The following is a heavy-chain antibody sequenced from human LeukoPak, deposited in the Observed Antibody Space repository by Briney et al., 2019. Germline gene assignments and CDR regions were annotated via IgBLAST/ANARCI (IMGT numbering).Heavy chain of an antibody. D-gene: IGHD5-18*01. J-gene: IGHJ4*02. CDR3: ARGRIQLWTNFDY. CDR1: GGSISSYY. CDR2: IYYSGST. V-gene: IGHV4-59*12. Sequence: SETLSLTCTVSGGSISSYYWSWIRQPPGKGLEWIGYIYYSGSTNYNPSLKSRVTISVDTSKNQFSLKLSSVTAADTAVYYCARGRIQLWTNFDYWGQGTLVTVSS.